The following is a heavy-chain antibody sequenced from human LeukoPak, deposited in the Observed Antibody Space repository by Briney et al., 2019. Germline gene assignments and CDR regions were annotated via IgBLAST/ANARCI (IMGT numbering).Heavy chain of an antibody. CDR1: GYTFTSYD. CDR2: MNPNSGST. V-gene: IGHV1-8*01. CDR3: ARVPDSSSWYRPSSNWFDP. J-gene: IGHJ5*02. Sequence: ASVKVSCKASGYTFTSYDINWVRQATGQGLEWMGWMNPNSGSTGYAQKFQGRVTMTRNTSISTAYMELSSLRSGDTAVYYCARVPDSSSWYRPSSNWFDPWGQGTLVTVSS. D-gene: IGHD6-13*01.